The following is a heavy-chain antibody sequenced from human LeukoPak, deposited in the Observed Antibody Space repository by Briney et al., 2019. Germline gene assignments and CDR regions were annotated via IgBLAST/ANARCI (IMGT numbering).Heavy chain of an antibody. CDR2: ISGSGGST. Sequence: PGGSLRLSCAASGFTFSSYSMHWVRQAPGKGLEWVSAISGSGGSTYYADSVKGRFTISRDNSKNTLYLQMNSLRAEDTAVYYCAKGKVPAARSRNSIDYWGQGTLVTVSS. D-gene: IGHD2-2*01. J-gene: IGHJ4*02. CDR1: GFTFSSYS. V-gene: IGHV3-23*01. CDR3: AKGKVPAARSRNSIDY.